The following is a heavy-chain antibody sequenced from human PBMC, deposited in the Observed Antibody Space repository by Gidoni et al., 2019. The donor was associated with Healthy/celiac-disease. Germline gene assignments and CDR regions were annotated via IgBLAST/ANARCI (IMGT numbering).Heavy chain of an antibody. CDR2: IYYSGST. CDR3: ARDDIWFGELSGAFDI. CDR1: GGSISSGGYY. J-gene: IGHJ3*02. D-gene: IGHD3-10*01. Sequence: VQLQESGPGLVKPSQTLSLTCTVSGGSISSGGYYWSWIRQHPGKGLEWIGYIYYSGSTYYNPSLKSRVTISVDTSKNQFSLKLSSVTAADTAVYYCARDDIWFGELSGAFDIWGQGTMVTVSS. V-gene: IGHV4-31*03.